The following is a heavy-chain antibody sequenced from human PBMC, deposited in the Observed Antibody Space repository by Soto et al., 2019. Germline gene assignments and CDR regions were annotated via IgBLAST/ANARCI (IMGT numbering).Heavy chain of an antibody. J-gene: IGHJ4*02. CDR2: MSGNGGKI. V-gene: IGHV3-23*04. D-gene: IGHD2-8*02. CDR1: GFTFSNYA. Sequence: AQLVESGGDVVQPGGSLRLSCEVSGFTFSNYAMTWVRQAPGKGLEWVSLMSGNGGKILYADSVKGRFTISRDNSKNTLYLQMNSLRVEDTAVYYCVKDPVSGGSGGAYFDYWGQGTLVTVSS. CDR3: VKDPVSGGSGGAYFDY.